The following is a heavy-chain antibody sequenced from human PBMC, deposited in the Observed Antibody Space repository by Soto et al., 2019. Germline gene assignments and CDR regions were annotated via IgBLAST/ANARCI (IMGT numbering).Heavy chain of an antibody. D-gene: IGHD3-3*01. CDR2: ISNDGINT. J-gene: IGHJ6*01. CDR1: GFTFSNYG. V-gene: IGHV3-30*18. CDR3: AKDRARILLYVGIFGD. Sequence: GGSLRLSCAASGFTFSNYGMHWVRQAPGKGLEWVSVISNDGINTNYADSVKGRFTISRDNSRNTLYLQMNSLRAEDTAVYYCAKDRARILLYVGIFGDWGQGNKVNVPS.